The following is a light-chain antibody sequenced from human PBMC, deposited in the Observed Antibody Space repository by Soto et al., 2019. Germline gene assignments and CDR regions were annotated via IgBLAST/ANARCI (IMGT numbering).Light chain of an antibody. CDR1: QGISSY. Sequence: DIQMTQSPSSLSASVGDRVTITCRASQGISSYLNCYRQKPVKAPELFIYGASSLQSGVASRFSGSGSGTYLILSISGLQPEDCASYYGQQTYWTPRTFCPGTTVDIK. CDR3: QQTYWTPRT. CDR2: GAS. J-gene: IGKJ3*01. V-gene: IGKV1-39*01.